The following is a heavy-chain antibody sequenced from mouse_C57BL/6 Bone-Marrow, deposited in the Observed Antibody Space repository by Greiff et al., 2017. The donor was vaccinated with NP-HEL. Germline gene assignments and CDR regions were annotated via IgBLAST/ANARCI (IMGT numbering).Heavy chain of an antibody. J-gene: IGHJ2*01. CDR3: ARHYYSNYFDY. V-gene: IGHV5-6*02. CDR1: GFTFSSYG. Sequence: DVKLVESGGDLVKPGGSLKLSCAASGFTFSSYGMSWVRQTPDKRLGWVATISSGGSYTYYPDSVKGRFNISRDNAKNTLYLQMSSLKSEDTAMYYCARHYYSNYFDYWGQGTTLTVSS. CDR2: ISSGGSYT. D-gene: IGHD2-5*01.